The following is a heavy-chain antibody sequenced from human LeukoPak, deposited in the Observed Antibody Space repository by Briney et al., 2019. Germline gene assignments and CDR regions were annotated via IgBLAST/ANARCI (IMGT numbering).Heavy chain of an antibody. V-gene: IGHV3-23*01. CDR2: LSGAGAST. J-gene: IGHJ4*02. CDR1: ALTSSSYA. CDR3: AKIESGSNSGN. Sequence: PGESLTLSCAASALTSSSYAMNWVRHPPGNGLDWPSALSGAGASTYYANSVKGRFPISRDNSKNTLYLQLTSVRAEDTAVYYCAKIESGSNSGNWGQGTLVTVSS. D-gene: IGHD3-10*01.